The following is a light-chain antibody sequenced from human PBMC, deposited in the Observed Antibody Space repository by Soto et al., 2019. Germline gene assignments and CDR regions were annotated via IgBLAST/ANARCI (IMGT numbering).Light chain of an antibody. CDR2: DAS. J-gene: IGKJ1*01. Sequence: EIVLTQSPATLSLSPGERATLSCRASQSVSSYLAWYQQKPGQAPRLLIYDASNRATGIPARFSGSGSGTDFTLTIRRLEPEDFALYYCQQYGRSQTFGQGTKVDIK. CDR3: QQYGRSQT. CDR1: QSVSSY. V-gene: IGKV3-11*01.